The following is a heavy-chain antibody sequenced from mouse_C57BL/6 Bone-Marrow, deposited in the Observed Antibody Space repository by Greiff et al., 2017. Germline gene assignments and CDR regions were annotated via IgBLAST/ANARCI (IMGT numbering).Heavy chain of an antibody. D-gene: IGHD1-3*01. Sequence: VKLMESGAELLKPGASVKLSCKATGYTFTGYWIEWVQQRPGHGLEWIGEILPGSGSTNYNEKFKGQATFTADPSSNTAYMQLSSLTTEDYAIYYWASPAVKAWFAYWGQGTLVTVSA. CDR1: GYTFTGYW. CDR2: ILPGSGST. V-gene: IGHV1-9*01. CDR3: ASPAVKAWFAY. J-gene: IGHJ3*01.